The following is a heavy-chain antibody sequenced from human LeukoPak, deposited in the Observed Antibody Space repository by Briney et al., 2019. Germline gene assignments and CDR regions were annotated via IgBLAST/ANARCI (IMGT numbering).Heavy chain of an antibody. CDR1: GYTSTSYD. J-gene: IGHJ4*02. V-gene: IGHV1-8*01. D-gene: IGHD6-19*01. CDR3: ARGGSGWLPFDY. CDR2: MNPNSGNT. Sequence: ASVKVSCKASGYTSTSYDINWVRQATGQGLEWMGWMNPNSGNTGYAQKFQGRVTMTRNTSISTAYMELSSLRSEDTAVYYCARGGSGWLPFDYWGQGTLVTVSS.